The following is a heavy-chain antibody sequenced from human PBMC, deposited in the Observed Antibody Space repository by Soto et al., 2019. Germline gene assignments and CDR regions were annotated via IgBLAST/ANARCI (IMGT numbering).Heavy chain of an antibody. V-gene: IGHV1-69*12. D-gene: IGHD5-18*01. CDR1: GDSFISYA. Sequence: QVQLVQSGAEVRKPGSSVKVSCKVSGDSFISYAISWVRQAPGQGLEWMGGIIPIFGRGNYAQRFQGRVAITADETPNXGXMXXSGLRSEGTAVYYCARDGSTVETAMVTQYYYGMDVWGQGSTVTVSS. CDR2: IIPIFGRG. CDR3: ARDGSTVETAMVTQYYYGMDV. J-gene: IGHJ6*02.